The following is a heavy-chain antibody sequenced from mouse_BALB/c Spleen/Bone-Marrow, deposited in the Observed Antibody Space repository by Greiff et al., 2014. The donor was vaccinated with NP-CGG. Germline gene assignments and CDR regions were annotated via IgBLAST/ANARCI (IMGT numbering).Heavy chain of an antibody. V-gene: IGHV1-4*01. J-gene: IGHJ3*01. CDR2: INPSSGYT. CDR3: AREGYGNYAY. D-gene: IGHD2-10*02. CDR1: GYTFTSYT. Sequence: VQLQQSGAELARPGASVKMSCKASGYTFTSYTMHWVKQRPGQGLEWIGCINPSSGYTNYNQKFKDKATLTADKSSSTVYMQLSSLTSEDSAVYYCAREGYGNYAYWGQGTLVTVSA.